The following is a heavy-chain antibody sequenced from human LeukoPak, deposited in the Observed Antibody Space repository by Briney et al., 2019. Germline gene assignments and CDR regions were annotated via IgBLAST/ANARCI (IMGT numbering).Heavy chain of an antibody. J-gene: IGHJ5*02. Sequence: GGSLRLSCAASGFTFSSYGMHWVRQAPGKGLEWVAFIRYDGSNKYYADSVKGRFTISRDNSKNTLYLQMNSLRAEDSAVYYCARDLIAAVNLFDPWGQGTLVTVSS. V-gene: IGHV3-30*02. CDR2: IRYDGSNK. CDR1: GFTFSSYG. D-gene: IGHD6-13*01. CDR3: ARDLIAAVNLFDP.